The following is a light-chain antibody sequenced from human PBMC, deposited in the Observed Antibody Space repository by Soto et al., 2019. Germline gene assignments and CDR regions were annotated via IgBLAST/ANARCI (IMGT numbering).Light chain of an antibody. J-gene: IGKJ1*01. CDR1: QSISNH. CDR2: AAS. CDR3: QQSYSSPPT. V-gene: IGKV1-39*01. Sequence: DIQMTQSTSSLSASVEDRVIITCRASQSISNHLNWYQQKPGKAPKLLIFAASSLQSGVPSRFSGSRSGPDFTLTISSLQPEGFATYYCQQSYSSPPTFAQGTKVDI.